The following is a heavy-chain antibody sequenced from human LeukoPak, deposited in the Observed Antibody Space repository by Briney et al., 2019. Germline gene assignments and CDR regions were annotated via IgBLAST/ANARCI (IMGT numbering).Heavy chain of an antibody. V-gene: IGHV3-33*01. CDR3: ARDAQRGFGYSNSLKY. CDR2: IWSDGSNR. Sequence: PGRSLRLSCVASGFIFSHYGMHWVRQAPGKGLEWVAVIWSDGSNRFYAGSVKGRFTISRDNSQNTVFLQMNSLRAEDTAMYYCARDAQRGFGYSNSLKYWGHGILVTVSS. J-gene: IGHJ4*01. D-gene: IGHD4-11*01. CDR1: GFIFSHYG.